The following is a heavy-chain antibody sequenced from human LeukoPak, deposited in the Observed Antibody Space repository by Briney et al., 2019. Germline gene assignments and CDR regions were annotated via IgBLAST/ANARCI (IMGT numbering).Heavy chain of an antibody. Sequence: GGSLRLSCAASGFIFSSYWMTWVRQAPGKAPERVANIRHDGREKYYVGSVKGRFIISRDNAKNSLYLQMNSLRVEDTAIYYCAWGMDVWGQGTTVTVSS. J-gene: IGHJ6*02. CDR1: GFIFSSYW. CDR2: IRHDGREK. CDR3: AWGMDV. V-gene: IGHV3-7*04.